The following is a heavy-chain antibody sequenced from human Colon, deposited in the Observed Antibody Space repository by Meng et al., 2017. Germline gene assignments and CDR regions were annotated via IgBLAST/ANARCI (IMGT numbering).Heavy chain of an antibody. D-gene: IGHD2-15*01. CDR3: AKIGYCSGGSCTWFDP. J-gene: IGHJ5*02. Sequence: GGSLRLSCEATGYRFSGYGMHWVRRAPGKGLEWVAVIWYDGSRRYYGDSVKGRFTISRDNSKNTLYLQMNSLRAEDTAVYYCAKIGYCSGGSCTWFDPWGQGTLVTVSS. V-gene: IGHV3-33*06. CDR1: GYRFSGYG. CDR2: IWYDGSRR.